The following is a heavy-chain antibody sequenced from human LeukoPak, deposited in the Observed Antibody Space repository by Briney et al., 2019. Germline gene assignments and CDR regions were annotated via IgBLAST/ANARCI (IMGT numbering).Heavy chain of an antibody. CDR2: ISGGGGTT. D-gene: IGHD3-10*01. V-gene: IGHV3-43*02. Sequence: GGSLRLSCAASGFTFDDYAMHWVRQAPGKGLEWVSLISGGGGTTDYADSVRGRFTISRDNSKNSLYLQMNSLRTEDTALYYCACAKEIRGGFLDYWGQGTLVTVPS. J-gene: IGHJ4*02. CDR3: ACAKEIRGGFLDY. CDR1: GFTFDDYA.